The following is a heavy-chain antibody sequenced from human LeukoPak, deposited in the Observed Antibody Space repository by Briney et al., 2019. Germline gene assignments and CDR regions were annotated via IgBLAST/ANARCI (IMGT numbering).Heavy chain of an antibody. Sequence: GASVKVSCKASGYTFTGYYMHRVRQAPGQGLEWMGRINPNSGGTNYAQKFQGRVTMTRDTSISTAYMELSRLRSDDTAVYYCARDNSRAGVLRFLEWPSNFDYWGQGTLVTVSS. CDR3: ARDNSRAGVLRFLEWPSNFDY. J-gene: IGHJ4*02. CDR2: INPNSGGT. CDR1: GYTFTGYY. D-gene: IGHD3-3*01. V-gene: IGHV1-2*06.